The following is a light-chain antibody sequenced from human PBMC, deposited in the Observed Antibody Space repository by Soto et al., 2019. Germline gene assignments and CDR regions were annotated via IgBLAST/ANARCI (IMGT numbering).Light chain of an antibody. CDR3: QQYGNSRWT. CDR1: QSVSSSY. Sequence: EIVLTQSPDTLSLSPGERATLSCRASQSVSSSYLAWYQQTPGQAPRLLIYGTSNRATGIPDRFSGSGSGTDFSLTISRLEPEDFAVYYCQQYGNSRWTFGQGTMVEIK. V-gene: IGKV3-20*01. CDR2: GTS. J-gene: IGKJ1*01.